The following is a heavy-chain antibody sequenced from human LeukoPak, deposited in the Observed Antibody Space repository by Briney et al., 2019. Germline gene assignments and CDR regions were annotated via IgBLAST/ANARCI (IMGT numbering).Heavy chain of an antibody. CDR2: INPHSGGT. D-gene: IGHD2-15*01. J-gene: IGHJ3*02. Sequence: ASAKVSCKASGYTFTNYYIHWVRQAPGQGLEWMGRINPHSGGTNYAQKLQGRVTMTRDTSISTAYMELSSLRSDDTAVYYCARDKDFVVVVPATDAFDIWGQGTMVTVSS. CDR1: GYTFTNYY. V-gene: IGHV1-2*02. CDR3: ARDKDFVVVVPATDAFDI.